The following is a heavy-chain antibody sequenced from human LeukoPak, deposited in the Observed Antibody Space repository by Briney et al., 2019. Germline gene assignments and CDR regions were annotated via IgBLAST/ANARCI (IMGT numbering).Heavy chain of an antibody. CDR3: ARHVASSAMVDY. J-gene: IGHJ4*02. V-gene: IGHV4-59*08. CDR2: INYSGIT. D-gene: IGHD5-18*01. Sequence: PGGSLRLSCAASGFTFSSYAMSWVRQAPGKGLEWVGYINYSGITSYNPSLKSRVTISVDTSKIQFSLKLSSVTAADTAVYYCARHVASSAMVDYWGQGALVTVSA. CDR1: GFTFSSYA.